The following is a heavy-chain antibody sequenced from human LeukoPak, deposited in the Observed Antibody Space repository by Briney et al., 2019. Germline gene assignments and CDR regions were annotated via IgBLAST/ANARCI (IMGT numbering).Heavy chain of an antibody. D-gene: IGHD6-19*01. V-gene: IGHV3-30*02. Sequence: GGSLRLSCAASGFTFSSYGMHWVRQAQGKGLEWVAFIRYDGSNKYYADSVKGRFTISRDNSKNTLYLQMNSLSVEDTAVYYCTKKVSGNYCFDHWGQGTLVTVSS. J-gene: IGHJ4*02. CDR2: IRYDGSNK. CDR1: GFTFSSYG. CDR3: TKKVSGNYCFDH.